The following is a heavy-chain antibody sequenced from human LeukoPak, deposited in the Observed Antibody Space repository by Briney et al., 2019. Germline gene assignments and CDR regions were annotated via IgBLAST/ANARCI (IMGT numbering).Heavy chain of an antibody. CDR1: GFTFSSYA. D-gene: IGHD2-21*02. CDR3: AKGGHDFNPFYR. CDR2: IKGGGGDP. V-gene: IGHV3-23*01. J-gene: IGHJ5*02. Sequence: PGGSLRLSCAASGFTFSSYAMGWVRQAPGKGLEWVSSIKGGGGDPFYADSLRGRFTISRDNSKNTLYLQLNSLRAEDTAVYFCAKGGHDFNPFYRWGQGALVTVSS.